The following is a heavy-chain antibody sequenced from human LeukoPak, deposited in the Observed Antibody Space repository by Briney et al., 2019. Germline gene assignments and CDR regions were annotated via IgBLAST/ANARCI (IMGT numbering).Heavy chain of an antibody. CDR3: VVDLSGSADY. V-gene: IGHV3-74*01. CDR1: GFSFSNYW. Sequence: GGSLRLSCAASGFSFSNYWFHWVRHAPGEGLVWVSRTNEHGTIINYADSVKGRFTISRDNAKNTLYLQMNSLRTEDSALYYCVVDLSGSADYWGQGTLVTVSS. CDR2: TNEHGTII. J-gene: IGHJ4*02. D-gene: IGHD3-10*01.